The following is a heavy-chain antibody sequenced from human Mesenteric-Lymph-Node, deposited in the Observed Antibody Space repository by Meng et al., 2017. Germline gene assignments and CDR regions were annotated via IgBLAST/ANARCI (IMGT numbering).Heavy chain of an antibody. Sequence: SVKVSCKASGYTFTSYAMHWVRQAPGQGLEWMGIIHPSGGNTNYAQKIQGRVTMTTDTPTSTAYMELRSLRSYDTAVYYCAGVGGFLEYWNFDYWGQGTLVTVSS. D-gene: IGHD3-3*01. CDR3: AGVGGFLEYWNFDY. CDR1: GYTFTSYA. V-gene: IGHV1-46*01. J-gene: IGHJ4*02. CDR2: IHPSGGNT.